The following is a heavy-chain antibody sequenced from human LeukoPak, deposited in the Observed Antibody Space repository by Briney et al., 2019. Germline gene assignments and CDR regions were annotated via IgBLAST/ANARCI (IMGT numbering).Heavy chain of an antibody. CDR2: IYYSGSP. D-gene: IGHD3-9*01. Sequence: PSETLSLTCTVSGGSIISSSYQWGWIRQTPGKGLEWIGSIYYSGSPYYNPSLKSRVTISVDTSKNQFSVRLSSVTAADTALYYCARHVTNYDILTNYYTSLYFDIWGQGTLVTVSS. V-gene: IGHV4-39*01. CDR3: ARHVTNYDILTNYYTSLYFDI. J-gene: IGHJ4*02. CDR1: GGSIISSSYQ.